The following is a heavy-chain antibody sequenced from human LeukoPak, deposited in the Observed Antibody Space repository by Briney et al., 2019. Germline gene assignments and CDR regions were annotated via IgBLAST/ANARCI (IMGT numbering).Heavy chain of an antibody. Sequence: GGSLRLSCAASGFTFSSYWMSWVRQAPGKGLEWVANMKQDGSETYYVDSVKGRFTISRDNAKNSLYLQMNSLRAEDTAVYYCARVSPNTVTTLQYFDYWGQGTLVTVSS. CDR1: GFTFSSYW. D-gene: IGHD4-17*01. J-gene: IGHJ4*02. CDR2: MKQDGSET. CDR3: ARVSPNTVTTLQYFDY. V-gene: IGHV3-7*01.